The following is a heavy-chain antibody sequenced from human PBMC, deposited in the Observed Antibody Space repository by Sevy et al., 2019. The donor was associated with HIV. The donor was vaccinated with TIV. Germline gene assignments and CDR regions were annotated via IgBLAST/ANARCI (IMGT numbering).Heavy chain of an antibody. Sequence: GGSLRLSCAASGVAFSSYAMHWVRQAPDKGLEWVAVISYDGSNQEYADSMKGRFTISRDNSKNTLYLQMNSLRVEDTAVYYCARFPPERAFDIWGQGTMVTVSS. J-gene: IGHJ3*02. CDR2: ISYDGSNQ. CDR3: ARFPPERAFDI. V-gene: IGHV3-30*04. CDR1: GVAFSSYA.